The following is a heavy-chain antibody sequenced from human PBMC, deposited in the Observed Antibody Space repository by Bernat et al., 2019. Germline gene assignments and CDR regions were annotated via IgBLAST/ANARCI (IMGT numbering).Heavy chain of an antibody. V-gene: IGHV3-23*01. Sequence: DVRLLESGGALVQPGGSLRLSCVGSGFIFSHYSISWVRQAPGKGLEWVAAISTSGGKTYYADSVKGRFTISRGNSVNTVYLEMKDLRADDTALYYCAKARQSKIIVVMTHYVWGQGTTVTVSS. CDR2: ISTSGGKT. CDR3: AKARQSKIIVVMTHYV. CDR1: GFIFSHYS. D-gene: IGHD5-12*01. J-gene: IGHJ6*02.